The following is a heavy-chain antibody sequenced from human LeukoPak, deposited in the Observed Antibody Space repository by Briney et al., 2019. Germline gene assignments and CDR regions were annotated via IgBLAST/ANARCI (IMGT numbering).Heavy chain of an antibody. D-gene: IGHD6-13*01. J-gene: IGHJ4*02. CDR3: AREYSSSWGFDY. CDR1: GFTFSTYW. Sequence: PGGSLRLSCAASGFTFSTYWMFWVRQAPGKGLEWVALISYDGGNKYYADSVKGRFTISRDNSKNTLFLQMNSLRAEDTAVYYCAREYSSSWGFDYWGQGTLVTASS. CDR2: ISYDGGNK. V-gene: IGHV3-30*03.